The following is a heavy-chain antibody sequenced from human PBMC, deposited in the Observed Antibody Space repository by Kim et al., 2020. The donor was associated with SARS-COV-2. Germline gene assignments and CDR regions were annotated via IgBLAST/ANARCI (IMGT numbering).Heavy chain of an antibody. Sequence: SETLSLTCAVYGGSFSGYYWSWIRQPPGKGLEWIGEINHSGSTNYNPSLKSRVTISVDTSKNQFSLKLSSVTAADTAVYYCARGEGSSWYGNLGDYYGMDVWGQGTTVTVSS. J-gene: IGHJ6*02. V-gene: IGHV4-34*01. CDR3: ARGEGSSWYGNLGDYYGMDV. CDR1: GGSFSGYY. D-gene: IGHD6-13*01. CDR2: INHSGST.